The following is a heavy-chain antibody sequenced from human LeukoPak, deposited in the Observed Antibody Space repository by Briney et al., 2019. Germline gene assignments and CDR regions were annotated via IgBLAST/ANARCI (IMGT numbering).Heavy chain of an antibody. CDR2: ISAYNGNT. CDR1: GYTFTSYG. CDR3: ATSDYCSSTSCYTGGYYYGMDV. Sequence: ASVKVSCKASGYTFTSYGISWVRQAPGQGLEWMGWISAYNGNTNYAQKLQGRVTMTTDTSTSTAHMELRSLRSDDTAVYYCATSDYCSSTSCYTGGYYYGMDVWGQGTTVTVSS. V-gene: IGHV1-18*01. D-gene: IGHD2-2*02. J-gene: IGHJ6*02.